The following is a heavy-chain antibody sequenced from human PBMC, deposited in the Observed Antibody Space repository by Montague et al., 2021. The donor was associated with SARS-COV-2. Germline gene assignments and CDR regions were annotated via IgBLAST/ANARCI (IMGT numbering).Heavy chain of an antibody. J-gene: IGHJ3*02. CDR2: ISHSGST. Sequence: SETLSLTCTVSGGSISSSSYYWAWIRQPPGKGLEWIGSISHSGSTFYNPSLKSRVSMSVDTSKNQFSLKLSPVTAADTAMYYCARVKWELSVGNVFDIWGQGTMVTVSS. CDR3: ARVKWELSVGNVFDI. V-gene: IGHV4-39*01. D-gene: IGHD1-26*01. CDR1: GGSISSSSYY.